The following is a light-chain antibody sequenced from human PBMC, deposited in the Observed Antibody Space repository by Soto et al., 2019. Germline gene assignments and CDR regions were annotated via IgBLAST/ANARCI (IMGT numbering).Light chain of an antibody. CDR3: TSYVGNDIWV. V-gene: IGLV2-8*01. CDR1: SSDVGAYKY. Sequence: QSALTQPPSASGSPGXSXXISCTGTSSDVGAYKYVSWYQQYPGKAPKLMIYEVTKRPSGVPDRFSGSKSGNTASLTVSGLQAEDEADYYCTSYVGNDIWVFGGGTKLTVL. J-gene: IGLJ3*02. CDR2: EVT.